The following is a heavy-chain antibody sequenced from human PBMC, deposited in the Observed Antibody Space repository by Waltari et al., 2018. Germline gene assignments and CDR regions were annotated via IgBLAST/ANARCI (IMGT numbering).Heavy chain of an antibody. Sequence: EMQVLASGGGLVQPGGSLRLSCGGSGVNFGTPSMTGVRQATGKGLEWGSTISDGGGGSYYADSVRGRFTISRDNSENAVDLQMNGRRGDDTAIYFCAKEDYYGPNNGLDVWGQGTAVIVSS. CDR3: AKEDYYGPNNGLDV. V-gene: IGHV3-23*01. J-gene: IGHJ6*02. CDR2: ISDGGGGS. CDR1: GVNFGTPS. D-gene: IGHD3-10*01.